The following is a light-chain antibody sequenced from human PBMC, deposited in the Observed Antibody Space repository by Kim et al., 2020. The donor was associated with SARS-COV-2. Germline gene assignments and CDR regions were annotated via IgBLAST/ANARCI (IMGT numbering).Light chain of an antibody. CDR2: STT. CDR3: LLYYGGTMV. J-gene: IGLJ2*01. Sequence: QAVVTQEPSLTVSPGGTVTLTCTCSTGAVTSGYYANWFQQKPGQAPRALIFSTTKKHSWTPARFLGSLLGGKAALIVSGVQPEDEAEYYCLLYYGGTMVFGGGTQLTVL. V-gene: IGLV7-43*01. CDR1: TGAVTSGYY.